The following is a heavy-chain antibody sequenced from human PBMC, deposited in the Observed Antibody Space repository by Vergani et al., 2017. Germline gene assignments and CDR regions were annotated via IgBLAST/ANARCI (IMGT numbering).Heavy chain of an antibody. J-gene: IGHJ4*02. CDR1: GGSFSGYY. CDR2: INHSGST. Sequence: QVQLQQWGAGLLKPSETLSLTCAVYGGSFSGYYWSWIRQPPGKGLEWIGEINHSGSTNYNPSLKSRVTISVDTSKNQFSLKLSSVTAADTAVYYCAKEKRPKRETYYFDYWGQGTLVTVSS. CDR3: AKEKRPKRETYYFDY. D-gene: IGHD1-1*01. V-gene: IGHV4-34*01.